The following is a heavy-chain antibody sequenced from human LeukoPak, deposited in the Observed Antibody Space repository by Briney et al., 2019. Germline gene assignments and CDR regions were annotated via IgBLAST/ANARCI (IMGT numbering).Heavy chain of an antibody. Sequence: SETLSLTCTVSGGSISSISYYWGWIRQPPGKGLEWIGSIYYSGSTYYNPSLKSRVTISVDTSKNQFSLKLSSVTAADTAVYYCARGDCSSTICYSPMDVWGKGTTVTVSS. J-gene: IGHJ6*03. D-gene: IGHD2-2*01. CDR2: IYYSGST. CDR3: ARGDCSSTICYSPMDV. V-gene: IGHV4-39*01. CDR1: GGSISSISYY.